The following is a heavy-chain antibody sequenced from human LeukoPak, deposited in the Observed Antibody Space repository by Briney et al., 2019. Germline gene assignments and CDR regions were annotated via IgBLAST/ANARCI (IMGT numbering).Heavy chain of an antibody. CDR2: INHSGST. V-gene: IGHV4-34*01. CDR3: ALSVPSSGWGTSFDY. J-gene: IGHJ4*02. Sequence: SETLSLTCAVYGGSFSGYYWSWIRQPPGKGLEWIWEINHSGSTNYNPSLKSRVTISVDTSKNQFSLKLSSVTAADTAVYYCALSVPSSGWGTSFDYRGQRNLGTVSP. CDR1: GGSFSGYY. D-gene: IGHD6-19*01.